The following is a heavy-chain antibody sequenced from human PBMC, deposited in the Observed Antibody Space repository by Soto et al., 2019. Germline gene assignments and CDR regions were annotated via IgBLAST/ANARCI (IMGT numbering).Heavy chain of an antibody. CDR1: GFMFSSAS. V-gene: IGHV3-15*01. Sequence: EVQVVESGGDLVKPGGSLRLSCVTSGFMFSSASMNWVRQAPGKGLEWVGRIKSKRDGGASDYAEPVKARFSISREDSKNTVLLQMNCLRAEDTAVYYCVEGWNDFWGQGTLVTVSS. CDR2: IKSKRDGGAS. J-gene: IGHJ4*02. CDR3: VEGWNDF. D-gene: IGHD1-1*01.